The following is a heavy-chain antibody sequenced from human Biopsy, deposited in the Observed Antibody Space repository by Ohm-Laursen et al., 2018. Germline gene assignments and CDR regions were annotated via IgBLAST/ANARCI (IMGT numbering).Heavy chain of an antibody. CDR1: GDSISNNNYY. J-gene: IGHJ5*02. D-gene: IGHD3-22*01. CDR3: ARDYDTSGYYYVS. Sequence: SQTLSLTCPVSGDSISNNNYYWGWIRQPPGKGLEWIGSIFYRGSTHYKPSLKSRVNISVDTSKNQFSLKLNSVTAADTAVYYCARDYDTSGYYYVSWGQGTLVTVSS. V-gene: IGHV4-39*01. CDR2: IFYRGST.